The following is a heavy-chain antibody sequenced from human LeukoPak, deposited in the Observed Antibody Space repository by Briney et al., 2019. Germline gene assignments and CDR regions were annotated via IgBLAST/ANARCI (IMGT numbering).Heavy chain of an antibody. V-gene: IGHV4-34*01. Sequence: PSETLSLTCAVYGGSFSGYYWSWIRQPPGKGLEWIGEINHSGSTNYNPSLKSRVTISVDTSKNQFSLKLSSVTAADTAVYYCARAPYTAMVTVYFDYWGQGTLVTVSS. CDR2: INHSGST. CDR1: GGSFSGYY. J-gene: IGHJ4*02. D-gene: IGHD5-18*01. CDR3: ARAPYTAMVTVYFDY.